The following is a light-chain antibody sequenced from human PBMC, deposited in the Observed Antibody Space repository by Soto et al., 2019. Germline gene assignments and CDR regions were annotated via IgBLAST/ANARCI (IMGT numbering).Light chain of an antibody. CDR3: QQYDNLPFT. CDR2: DAS. Sequence: DIQMTQSPYSLSASVGDRVTITCQASQDISNYLNCYQQKPGKAPKLLIYDASNLETGVPSRFSGSGSGTYFTFTISSLQPEDIGTYYCQQYDNLPFTFGPGTQVDSK. CDR1: QDISNY. J-gene: IGKJ3*01. V-gene: IGKV1-33*01.